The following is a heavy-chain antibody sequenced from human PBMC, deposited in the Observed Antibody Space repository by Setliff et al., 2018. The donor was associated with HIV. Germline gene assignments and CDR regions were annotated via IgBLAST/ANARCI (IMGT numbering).Heavy chain of an antibody. CDR2: ISSSSSYI. Sequence: GGSLRLSCAASGFTFSSYSMNWVRQAPGKGLEWVSSISSSSSYIYYADSVKGRFTISRDNAKNSLYLQMSSLRAEDTALYYCARDCSNYYDSSGSISCAFDIWGQGTMVTVSS. J-gene: IGHJ3*02. D-gene: IGHD3-22*01. CDR3: ARDCSNYYDSSGSISCAFDI. CDR1: GFTFSSYS. V-gene: IGHV3-21*04.